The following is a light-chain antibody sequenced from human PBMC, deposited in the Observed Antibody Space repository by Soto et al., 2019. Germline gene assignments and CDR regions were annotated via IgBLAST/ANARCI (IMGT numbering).Light chain of an antibody. CDR2: DNN. V-gene: IGLV1-51*01. CDR3: GTWDTTMSGLL. Sequence: QSVLTQPPSASAAPGQRVTISCSGTISNIGDNHVSWYQQVPGKAPKLLIYDNNKRPSGIPDRFSGSRSGTSATLAITGPQTGDEADYICGTWDTTMSGLLFGGGTQLTVL. CDR1: ISNIGDNH. J-gene: IGLJ2*01.